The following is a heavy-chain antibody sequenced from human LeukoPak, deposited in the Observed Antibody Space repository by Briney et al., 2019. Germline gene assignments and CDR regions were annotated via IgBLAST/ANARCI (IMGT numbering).Heavy chain of an antibody. Sequence: GGSLRLSCAASGFTFSSYAMSWVRQAPGKGLEWVSTIRAGGGDTYYAASVKGRFTISRDNSRNTLFLQMNSLRAEDTAEYYCAKDRPLNYDSSTSMIDYWGQGTLITVSS. J-gene: IGHJ4*02. CDR2: IRAGGGDT. CDR3: AKDRPLNYDSSTSMIDY. D-gene: IGHD3-22*01. V-gene: IGHV3-23*01. CDR1: GFTFSSYA.